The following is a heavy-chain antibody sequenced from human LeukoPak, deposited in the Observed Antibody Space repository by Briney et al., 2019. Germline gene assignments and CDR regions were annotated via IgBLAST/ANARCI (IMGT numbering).Heavy chain of an antibody. CDR2: ISYDGSNK. J-gene: IGHJ4*02. CDR3: AKARYCSGGSCYQALIIDY. CDR1: GFTFSSYG. V-gene: IGHV3-30*18. Sequence: LAGRSLRLSCAASGFTFSSYGMHWVRQAPGKGLEWVAVISYDGSNKYYADSVKGRFTISRDNSKNTLYLQMNSLRAEDTAAYYCAKARYCSGGSCYQALIIDYWGQGTLVTVSS. D-gene: IGHD2-15*01.